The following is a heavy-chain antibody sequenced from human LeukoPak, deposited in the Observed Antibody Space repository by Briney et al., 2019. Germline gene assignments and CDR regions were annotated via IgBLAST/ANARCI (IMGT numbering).Heavy chain of an antibody. Sequence: PSGTLSLTCAVSGDSVSYDNWWSGVRPPPGKGLEWIGETHHSGSSNYNPSLKSRVTVSVDKSKNQVSLSLTSVTAADTAVYYCARHHYFALAYWGQGTLVTVSS. J-gene: IGHJ4*02. D-gene: IGHD2-21*01. CDR3: ARHHYFALAY. CDR1: GDSVSYDNW. CDR2: THHSGSS. V-gene: IGHV4-4*02.